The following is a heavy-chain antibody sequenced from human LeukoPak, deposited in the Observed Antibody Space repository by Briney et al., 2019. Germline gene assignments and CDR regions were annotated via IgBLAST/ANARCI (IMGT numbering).Heavy chain of an antibody. Sequence: PGGSLRLSCAASGFTFSSYSMNWVRQAPGKGLEWVSSISSSSSYIYYADSVKGRFTISRDNAKNSLYLQMNSLRAEDTAVYYWARGSGSSWYGFDYWGQGTLVTVSS. D-gene: IGHD6-13*01. V-gene: IGHV3-21*01. CDR2: ISSSSSYI. CDR1: GFTFSSYS. J-gene: IGHJ4*02. CDR3: ARGSGSSWYGFDY.